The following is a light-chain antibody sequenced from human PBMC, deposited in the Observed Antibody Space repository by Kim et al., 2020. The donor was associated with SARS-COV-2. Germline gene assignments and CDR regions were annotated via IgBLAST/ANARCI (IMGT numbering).Light chain of an antibody. V-gene: IGKV4-1*01. J-gene: IGKJ2*01. CDR1: QSVFYSSSNQNY. CDR3: QQFYSTPYT. Sequence: DIVMTQSPDSLAVSLGERATFNCKSSQSVFYSSSNQNYVAWYQQKPGQPPKLLIYWASTRESRVPDRFSGSGSGTDFTLTISSLQVEDVAVYYCQQFYSTPYTFGQGTKLEI. CDR2: WAS.